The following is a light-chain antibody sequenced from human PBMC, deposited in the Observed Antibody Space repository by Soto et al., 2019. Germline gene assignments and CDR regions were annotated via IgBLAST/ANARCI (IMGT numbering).Light chain of an antibody. J-gene: IGLJ1*01. CDR2: EVT. CDR1: SSDVGFYNY. Sequence: QSALTQPASVSGSPGQSITISCSGTSSDVGFYNYVSWFQQYPGKAPKLMIFEVTNRPSGVSDRFSGSKSGNTASLTISGLQAEDEADYYCNSYTSSSTLVFGTGTKLTVL. V-gene: IGLV2-14*01. CDR3: NSYTSSSTLV.